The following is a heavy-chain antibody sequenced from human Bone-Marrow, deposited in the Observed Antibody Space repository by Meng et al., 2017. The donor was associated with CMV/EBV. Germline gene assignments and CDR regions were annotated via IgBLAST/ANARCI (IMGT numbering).Heavy chain of an antibody. J-gene: IGHJ3*02. CDR1: GGSISSGGYF. Sequence: SETLSLTCTVSGGSISSGGYFWSWIRQHPGKGLEWIGYIFDSGSTYYNPSLRSGVTISVDTSKHQFSLRLSSVTAADTAVYYCARGEPAALYPSNAFDIWGQGTMVTVSS. V-gene: IGHV4-31*03. D-gene: IGHD2-2*01. CDR3: ARGEPAALYPSNAFDI. CDR2: IFDSGST.